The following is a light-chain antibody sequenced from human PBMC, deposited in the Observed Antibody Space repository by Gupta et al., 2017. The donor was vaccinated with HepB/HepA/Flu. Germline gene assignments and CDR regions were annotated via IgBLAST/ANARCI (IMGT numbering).Light chain of an antibody. CDR3: CSYAGSYPHVV. CDR2: DVS. J-gene: IGLJ2*01. V-gene: IGLV2-11*01. Sequence: HSALTHPRSVSGSPGQSVTISCTGTSSDVGGYNYVSWYQQHPGKAPKLMIYDVSKRPSGVPDRFSGSKSGNTASLTISGLQAEDEADYYCCSYAGSYPHVVFGGGTKLTVL. CDR1: SSDVGGYNY.